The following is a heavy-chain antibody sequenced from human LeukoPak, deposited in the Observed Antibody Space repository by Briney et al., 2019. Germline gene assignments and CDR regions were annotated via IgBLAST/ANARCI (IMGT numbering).Heavy chain of an antibody. CDR1: GGTFSSYA. CDR3: AREIAARQKHYFDY. CDR2: IIPIFGTA. D-gene: IGHD6-6*01. V-gene: IGHV1-69*13. Sequence: GASVKVSCKASGGTFSSYAISWVRQAPGQGLEWMGGIIPIFGTATYAQKFQGRVTITADESTSTAYMELSSLRSEDTAVYYCAREIAARQKHYFDYWGQGTLVTVSS. J-gene: IGHJ4*02.